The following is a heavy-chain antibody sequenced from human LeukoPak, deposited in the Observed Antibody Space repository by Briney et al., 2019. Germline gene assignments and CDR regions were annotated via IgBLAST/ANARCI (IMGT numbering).Heavy chain of an antibody. CDR3: ARGGGYCTNGVCHNHWFDP. V-gene: IGHV3-30*04. Sequence: PGGSLRLSCAASGFTFSIYAMHWVRQAPGKGLEWVTVISYDGSNKYYADSVKGRFTISRDNSKNTLYLQMNSLRAEDTAMYYCARGGGYCTNGVCHNHWFDPWGQGTLVTVSS. D-gene: IGHD2-8*01. J-gene: IGHJ5*02. CDR1: GFTFSIYA. CDR2: ISYDGSNK.